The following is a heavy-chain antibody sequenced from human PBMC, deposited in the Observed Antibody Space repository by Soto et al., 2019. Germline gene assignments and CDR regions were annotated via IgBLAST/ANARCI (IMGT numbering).Heavy chain of an antibody. CDR3: ARDPYLYYFDY. Sequence: GASVKVSCKASGYTFSSYGINWVRQAPGQGLEWLGWISPYDGNTKYAQKLQGRVTITTDTSTNTAYMELSSLRSEDTAVYYCARDPYLYYFDYWGQGTLVTVSS. V-gene: IGHV1-18*01. CDR2: ISPYDGNT. J-gene: IGHJ4*02. CDR1: GYTFSSYG.